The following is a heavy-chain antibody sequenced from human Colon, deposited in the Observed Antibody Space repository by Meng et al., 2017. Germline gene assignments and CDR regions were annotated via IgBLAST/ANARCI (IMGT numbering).Heavy chain of an antibody. CDR2: FFHTGRT. CDR3: ARHISILGQRGFDY. Sequence: QGRLQESGPGLVKPSGSLSLTCAVSGGSISSNWWSWVRQPPGKGLEWIGEFFHTGRTNYDPSLKSRVTISVDKSNNQFSLKLTSVTAADTAVYYCARHISILGQRGFDYWGQGTLVTVSS. D-gene: IGHD3/OR15-3a*01. V-gene: IGHV4-4*02. J-gene: IGHJ4*02. CDR1: GGSISSNW.